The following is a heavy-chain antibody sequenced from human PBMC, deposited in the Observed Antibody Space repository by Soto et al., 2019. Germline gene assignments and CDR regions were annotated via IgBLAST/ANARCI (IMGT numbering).Heavy chain of an antibody. J-gene: IGHJ6*02. Sequence: ASVKVSFKASGYTFTSYGISWLRQAPGQGLEWMGWISAYNGNTNYAQKLQGRVTMTTDTSTSTAYMELRSLRSDDTAVYYCARDRCSSTSCYGSYYYGMDVWGQGTTVTVSS. CDR2: ISAYNGNT. CDR3: ARDRCSSTSCYGSYYYGMDV. CDR1: GYTFTSYG. D-gene: IGHD2-2*01. V-gene: IGHV1-18*04.